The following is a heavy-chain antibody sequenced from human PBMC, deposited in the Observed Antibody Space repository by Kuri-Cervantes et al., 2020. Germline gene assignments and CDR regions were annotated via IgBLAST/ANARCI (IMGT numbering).Heavy chain of an antibody. CDR2: IKSKTDGGTT. CDR3: TTEQLDYGEGIDY. CDR1: GFTFSDYY. D-gene: IGHD4-17*01. Sequence: GESLKISCAASGFTFSDYYMSWIRQAPGKGLEWVGRIKSKTDGGTTDYAAPVKGRFTISRDDSKNTLYLQMNSLKTEDTAVYYCTTEQLDYGEGIDYWGQGTLVTVSS. V-gene: IGHV3-15*01. J-gene: IGHJ4*02.